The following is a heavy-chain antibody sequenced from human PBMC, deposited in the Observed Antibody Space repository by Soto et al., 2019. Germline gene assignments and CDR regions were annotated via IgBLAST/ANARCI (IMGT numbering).Heavy chain of an antibody. V-gene: IGHV3-23*01. CDR3: ARVVRYFDTPYGMDV. J-gene: IGHJ6*02. CDR2: IGGSGGNT. D-gene: IGHD3-9*01. Sequence: EVQLLESGEGLAQPGGSLKLSCAASGFTFSSYAMSWVRQAPGKGLEWVSGIGGSGGNTYYADSVKGRFTISRDNSKNTLFLQMNSLRAEDTAEYYCARVVRYFDTPYGMDVWGQGTTVTVSS. CDR1: GFTFSSYA.